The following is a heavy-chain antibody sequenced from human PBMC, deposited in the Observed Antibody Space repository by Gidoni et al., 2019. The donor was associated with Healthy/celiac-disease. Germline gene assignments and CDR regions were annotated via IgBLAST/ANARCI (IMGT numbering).Heavy chain of an antibody. CDR2: IYYSGTT. V-gene: IGHV4-39*01. J-gene: IGHJ4*02. CDR1: GGSISSSSYY. Sequence: QLQLQESGPGLVKPSETLSLTCTVSGGSISSSSYYWGWISQPPGKGLEWIGSIYYSGTTYYNPSLKSRVTISVDTSKNQFSLKLRSVTAADTAVYYCAKKKGQLYYFDYWGQGTLVTVSS. D-gene: IGHD6-13*01. CDR3: AKKKGQLYYFDY.